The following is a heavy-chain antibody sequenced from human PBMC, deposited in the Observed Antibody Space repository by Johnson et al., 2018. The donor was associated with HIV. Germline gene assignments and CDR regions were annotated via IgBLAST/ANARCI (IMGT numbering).Heavy chain of an antibody. CDR3: ARNGLIPAAKGVAFDI. CDR1: GFTFSDYC. V-gene: IGHV3-11*01. J-gene: IGHJ3*02. CDR2: ISSSGDTT. D-gene: IGHD2-2*01. Sequence: VQLVESGGDLVKPGGSLRLSCAASGFTFSDYCMSWIRQAPGKGLEWISYISSSGDTTYYADSVKGRFTISRDAAENSLYLQMNSLRAEDTAVYYCARNGLIPAAKGVAFDIWGHGTTVTVSS.